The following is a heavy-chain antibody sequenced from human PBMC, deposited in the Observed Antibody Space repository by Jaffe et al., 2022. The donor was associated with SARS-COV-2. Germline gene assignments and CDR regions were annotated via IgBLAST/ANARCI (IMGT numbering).Heavy chain of an antibody. Sequence: QVQLVESGGGVVQPGRSLRLSCAASGFTFSSYAMHWVRQAPGKGLEWVAVISYDGSNKYYADSVKGRFTISRDNSKNTLYLQMNSLRAEDTAVYYCAREGPGRWYSSSSGGGFDYWGQGTLVTVSS. CDR1: GFTFSSYA. CDR3: AREGPGRWYSSSSGGGFDY. CDR2: ISYDGSNK. D-gene: IGHD6-6*01. V-gene: IGHV3-30-3*01. J-gene: IGHJ4*02.